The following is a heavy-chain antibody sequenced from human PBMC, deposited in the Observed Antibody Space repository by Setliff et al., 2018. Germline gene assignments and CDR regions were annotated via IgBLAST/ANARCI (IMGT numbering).Heavy chain of an antibody. D-gene: IGHD3-3*01. CDR1: GGSIRNYY. CDR2: IYYSGNT. V-gene: IGHV4-59*01. Sequence: KPSETLSLTCTVSGGSIRNYYWSWIRQPPGKGLEWIGYIYYSGNTNYNPPLKSRVTISVDTSKNQFSLKLSSVTAADTAVYFCARGYYNFLSGYYTPYYFDYWGQGTLVTVSS. J-gene: IGHJ4*02. CDR3: ARGYYNFLSGYYTPYYFDY.